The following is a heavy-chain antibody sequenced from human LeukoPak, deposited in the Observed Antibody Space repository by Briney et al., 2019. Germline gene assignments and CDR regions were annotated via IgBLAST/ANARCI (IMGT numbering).Heavy chain of an antibody. CDR2: IRYDGSNK. J-gene: IGHJ2*01. D-gene: IGHD3-16*02. CDR1: GFTFSSYG. V-gene: IGHV3-30*02. CDR3: AKALSSSFYYFDL. Sequence: QSGGSLRLSCAASGFTFSSYGMHWVRQAPGKGLEWVAFIRYDGSNKYYADSVKGRFTVSRDNSRNTLYLQMNSLRAEDTAIYYCAKALSSSFYYFDLGGRGTLVTVSS.